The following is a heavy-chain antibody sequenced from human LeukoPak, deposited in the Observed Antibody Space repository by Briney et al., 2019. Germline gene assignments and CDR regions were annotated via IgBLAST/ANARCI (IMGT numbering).Heavy chain of an antibody. CDR3: ATADYGDYGGYGDAFDI. J-gene: IGHJ3*02. D-gene: IGHD4-17*01. CDR1: GASISSSNYY. Sequence: PSETLSLTCAVSGASISSSNYYWSWIRQPPGKGLEWIGNIYYSGSTYFKPSLKSRVTISVDKSKNQFSLKLSSVTAADTAVYYCATADYGDYGGYGDAFDIWGQGTMVTVSS. V-gene: IGHV4-61*05. CDR2: IYYSGST.